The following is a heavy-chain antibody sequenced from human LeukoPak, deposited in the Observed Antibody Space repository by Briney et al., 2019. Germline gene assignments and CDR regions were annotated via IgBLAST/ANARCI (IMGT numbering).Heavy chain of an antibody. D-gene: IGHD4-17*01. V-gene: IGHV1-69*13. Sequence: SVKVSCKASGGTFISYAISWVRQAPGQGLEWMGGIIPIFGTANYAQKFQGRVTITADESTSTAYMELSSLRSEDTAVYYCASVSPSTTVLPAEYFQHWGQGTLVTVSS. CDR2: IIPIFGTA. CDR3: ASVSPSTTVLPAEYFQH. CDR1: GGTFISYA. J-gene: IGHJ1*01.